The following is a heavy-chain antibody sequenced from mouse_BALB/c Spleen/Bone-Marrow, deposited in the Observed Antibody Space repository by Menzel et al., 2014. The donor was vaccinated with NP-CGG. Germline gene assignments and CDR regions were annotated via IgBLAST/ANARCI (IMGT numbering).Heavy chain of an antibody. CDR1: GYTFTSYW. CDR2: INPSTGYT. J-gene: IGHJ1*01. D-gene: IGHD1-1*01. V-gene: IGHV1-7*01. Sequence: VKLVESGAELAKPGASVKMSCKASGYTFTSYWMHWVKRRPGQGLEWIGYINPSTGYTEYNQKFKDKATLTADKSSSTAYMQLSSLTSEDSAVYYCAREYYGSSGYFDVWGAGTTVTVSS. CDR3: AREYYGSSGYFDV.